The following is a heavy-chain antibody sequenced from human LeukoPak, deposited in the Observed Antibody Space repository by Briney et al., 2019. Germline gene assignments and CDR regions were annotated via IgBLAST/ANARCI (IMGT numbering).Heavy chain of an antibody. D-gene: IGHD2-2*01. J-gene: IGHJ5*02. CDR2: IYDGGST. Sequence: SETLSLTCTVSGGSISSYYWSWIRQPPGKGLEWIGYIYDGGSTNYNPSLKSRVTISVDTSKNQFSLKLSSVTAADTAVYYCARVGGGYCSSTSCASGFDPWGQGTLVTVSS. CDR3: ARVGGGYCSSTSCASGFDP. CDR1: GGSISSYY. V-gene: IGHV4-59*01.